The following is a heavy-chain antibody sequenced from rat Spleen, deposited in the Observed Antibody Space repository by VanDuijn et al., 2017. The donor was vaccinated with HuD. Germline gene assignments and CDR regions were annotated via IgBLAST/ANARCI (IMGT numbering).Heavy chain of an antibody. CDR3: ARQPTEGFDY. V-gene: IGHV5-7*01. CDR2: ISYDGSST. CDR1: GFTFSVYN. J-gene: IGHJ2*01. Sequence: EVQLVESGGGLVQPGRSLKLSCAASGFTFSVYNMAWVRQAPKKGLEWVATISYDGSSTYYRDSVKGRFTISRDNAKSTLYLQMDSLRSEDTATYYCARQPTEGFDYWGQGVMVTVSS. D-gene: IGHD1-11*01.